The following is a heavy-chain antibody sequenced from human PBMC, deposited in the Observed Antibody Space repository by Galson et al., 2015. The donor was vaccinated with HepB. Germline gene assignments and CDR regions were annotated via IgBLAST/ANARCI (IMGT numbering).Heavy chain of an antibody. D-gene: IGHD1-7*01. J-gene: IGHJ4*02. CDR3: AKNRRPPKGELIVLVVDY. V-gene: IGHV3-23*01. Sequence: SLRLSCAASGFTLSNYAMSWVRQAPGKGLEWVSTISGSGIRTYYADSVKGRFTISRDNSKNTLYLQMNSLRAEDTAAYYCAKNRRPPKGELIVLVVDYWGQGTLVTVSS. CDR1: GFTLSNYA. CDR2: ISGSGIRT.